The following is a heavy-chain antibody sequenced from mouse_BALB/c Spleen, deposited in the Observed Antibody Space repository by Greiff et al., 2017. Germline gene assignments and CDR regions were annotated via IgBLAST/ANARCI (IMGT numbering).Heavy chain of an antibody. CDR1: GFSLTGYG. CDR3: ARQDGYYGVDY. CDR2: IWGDGST. V-gene: IGHV2-6-7*01. J-gene: IGHJ4*01. Sequence: VMLVESGPGLVAPSQNLSITCTVSGFSLTGYGVNWVRQPPGKGLEWLGMIWGDGSTDYNSALKSRLSISKDNSKSQVFLKMNSLQTDDTARYYCARQDGYYGVDYWGQGTSVTVSS. D-gene: IGHD2-3*01.